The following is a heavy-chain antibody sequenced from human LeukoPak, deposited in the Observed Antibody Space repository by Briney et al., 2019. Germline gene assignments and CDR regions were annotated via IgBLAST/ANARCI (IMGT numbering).Heavy chain of an antibody. CDR1: GYSFTSYG. CDR2: ISAYNGNT. D-gene: IGHD6-19*01. Sequence: ASVKVSCKASGYSFTSYGISWVRQAPGEGLEWMGWISAYNGNTNYAQKLQGRVTMTTDTSTSTAYMELRSLRSDDTAVYYCASISYSSGWYGWGQGTLVTVSS. J-gene: IGHJ4*02. CDR3: ASISYSSGWYG. V-gene: IGHV1-18*01.